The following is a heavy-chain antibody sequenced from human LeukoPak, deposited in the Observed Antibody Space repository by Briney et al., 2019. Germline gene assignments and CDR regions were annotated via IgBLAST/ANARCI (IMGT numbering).Heavy chain of an antibody. CDR3: ARDALYGSGSYCDY. V-gene: IGHV3-53*01. CDR1: GFTFSSYS. Sequence: GGSLRLSCAASGFTFSSYSMNWVRQAPGKGLEWVSVIYSGGSTYCADSVKGRFTISRDNSKNTLYLQMNSLRAEDTAVYYCARDALYGSGSYCDYWGQGTLVTVSS. CDR2: IYSGGST. J-gene: IGHJ4*02. D-gene: IGHD3-10*01.